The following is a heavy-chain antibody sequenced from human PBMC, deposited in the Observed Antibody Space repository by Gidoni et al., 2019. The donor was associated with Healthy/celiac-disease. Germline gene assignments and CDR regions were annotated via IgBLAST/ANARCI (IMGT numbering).Heavy chain of an antibody. CDR3: AKESGSGWYYFDY. V-gene: IGHV3-23*04. CDR2: ISGIGVST. CDR1: GFTFSRYA. J-gene: IGHJ4*02. D-gene: IGHD6-19*01. Sequence: EVQLVESGGGLVQPGGSLRLSCAAAGFTFSRYAMSWVRQAPGRGLEWVSAISGIGVSTYYAESVKGRFTISRDNSKNTLYLQMNSLRAEDTAVYYCAKESGSGWYYFDYWGQGTLVTVSS.